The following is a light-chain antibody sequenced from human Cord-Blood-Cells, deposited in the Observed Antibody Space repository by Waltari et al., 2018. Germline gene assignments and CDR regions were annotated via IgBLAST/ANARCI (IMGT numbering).Light chain of an antibody. V-gene: IGLV2-11*01. CDR3: CSYAGSYTFVV. CDR2: DVS. Sequence: QSALTQPRSVSGSPGQSVTISCTRTSSDVGGYNYVSWYQQHPGKAPTLMIYDVSKRPSGVPDRFSGSKSGNTASLTISGLQAEDEADYYCCSYAGSYTFVVFGGGTKLTVL. J-gene: IGLJ2*01. CDR1: SSDVGGYNY.